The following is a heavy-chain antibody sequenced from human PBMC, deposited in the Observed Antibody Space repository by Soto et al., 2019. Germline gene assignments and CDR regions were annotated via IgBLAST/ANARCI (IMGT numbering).Heavy chain of an antibody. V-gene: IGHV6-1*01. CDR1: GDSVSSNSAA. D-gene: IGHD6-19*01. J-gene: IGHJ3*02. Sequence: KQSQTLSLTCAISGDSVSSNSAAWNWIRQSPSRGLEWLGRTYYRSKWYNDYAVSVKSRITINPDTSKNQFSLQLDSVTPEDTAVYYCARVGSSGWENAFDIWGQGTMVTVSS. CDR2: TYYRSKWYN. CDR3: ARVGSSGWENAFDI.